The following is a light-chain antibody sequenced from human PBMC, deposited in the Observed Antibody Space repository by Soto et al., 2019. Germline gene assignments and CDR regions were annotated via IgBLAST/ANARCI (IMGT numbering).Light chain of an antibody. V-gene: IGKV1-5*01. CDR2: DAS. Sequence: DIQMTQSPSSLSASVGDRVTITCRASQTISSYLNWYQQKPGEAPKLLIYDASALPRGVPSRFSGSGSRTKFTLTIASLQPDDFATYYCQQYETFSGTFGPGTKVDI. J-gene: IGKJ1*01. CDR3: QQYETFSGT. CDR1: QTISSY.